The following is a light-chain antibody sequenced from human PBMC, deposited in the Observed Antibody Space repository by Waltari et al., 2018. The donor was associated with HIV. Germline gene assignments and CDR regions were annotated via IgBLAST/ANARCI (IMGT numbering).Light chain of an antibody. V-gene: IGKV4-1*01. CDR2: WAS. J-gene: IGKJ1*01. CDR3: RQCSSNPPT. CDR1: QTMFYSSTNKNY. Sequence: DIVMTQSPDYLALSLGEGATLNCKSSQTMFYSSTNKNYLAWYQQRPGQTPKLLIYWASTRDSGVPDRFSVSGSGTDFTLTISSLQSEDVAIYCCRQCSSNPPTFGQGTKVEVK.